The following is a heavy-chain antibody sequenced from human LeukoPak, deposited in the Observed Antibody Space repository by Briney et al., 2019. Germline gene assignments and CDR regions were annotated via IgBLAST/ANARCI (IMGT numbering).Heavy chain of an antibody. Sequence: GGSLRLSCAASGFTFDDYAMHWVRQAPGKGLEWVSGISWNSGSIGYADSVKGRFTISRDNAKNSLYLQMNSLRAEDTAVYYCARPVTATDRFYFFDSWGQGTLVTVSS. CDR1: GFTFDDYA. CDR2: ISWNSGSI. V-gene: IGHV3-9*01. D-gene: IGHD2-15*01. CDR3: ARPVTATDRFYFFDS. J-gene: IGHJ4*02.